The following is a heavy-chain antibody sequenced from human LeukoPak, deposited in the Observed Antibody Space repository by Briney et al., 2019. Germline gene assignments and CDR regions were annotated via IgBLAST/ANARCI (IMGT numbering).Heavy chain of an antibody. V-gene: IGHV3-30-3*01. CDR1: GFTFSSYA. CDR2: ISYDGSNK. D-gene: IGHD1-26*01. J-gene: IGHJ4*02. Sequence: GGSLRLSCAASGFTFSSYAMHWVRQAPGKGLEWVAVISYDGSNKYYADSVKGRFTISRDNSKNTLYLQMNSLRAEDAAVYYCARGSYSGSFRGDYWGQGTLVTVSS. CDR3: ARGSYSGSFRGDY.